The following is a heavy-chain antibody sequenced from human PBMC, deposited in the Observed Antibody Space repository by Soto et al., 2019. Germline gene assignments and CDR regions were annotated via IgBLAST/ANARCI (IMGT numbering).Heavy chain of an antibody. J-gene: IGHJ3*02. CDR1: GGSISSYY. CDR2: IYYSGST. Sequence: SETLSLTCAVSGGSISSYYWSWIRQPPGKGLEWIGYIYYSGSTNYNPSLKSRVTISVDTSKNQFSLKLSSVTAADTAVYYCARRYGSAFDIWGHGTMVTVSS. V-gene: IGHV4-59*01. CDR3: ARRYGSAFDI. D-gene: IGHD4-17*01.